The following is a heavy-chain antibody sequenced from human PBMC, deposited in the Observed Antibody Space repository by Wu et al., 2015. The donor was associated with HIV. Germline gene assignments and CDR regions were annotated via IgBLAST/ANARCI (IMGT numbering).Heavy chain of an antibody. J-gene: IGHJ4*02. CDR2: IIPIFGTA. CDR3: ARGAADSGSFDY. V-gene: IGHV1-69*15. Sequence: QLVQSGAEVKKPGSSVNVSCEAFGGTFTSYAISWVRLAPGQGLEWMGRIIPIFGTANYAQKFQGRVTITADESTSTAYMELSSLRSEDTAVYYCARGAADSGSFDYWGQGTLVTVSS. CDR1: GGTFTSYA. D-gene: IGHD3-10*01.